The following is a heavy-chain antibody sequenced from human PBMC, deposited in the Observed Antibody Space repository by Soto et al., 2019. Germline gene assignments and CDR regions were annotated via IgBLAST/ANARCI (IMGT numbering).Heavy chain of an antibody. V-gene: IGHV4-30-2*01. Sequence: QLQLQESGSGLVRPSQTLSLTCAVSGGSISSGGYSWNWIRQPPGKGLEWIGYIYHSGSTLYNPSLQSRATNSVNKANTHFSLKLTSVPAADTAVYYCARDQLEGNWFDPWGQGTLVTVSS. CDR3: ARDQLEGNWFDP. J-gene: IGHJ5*02. CDR1: GGSISSGGYS. D-gene: IGHD1-1*01. CDR2: IYHSGST.